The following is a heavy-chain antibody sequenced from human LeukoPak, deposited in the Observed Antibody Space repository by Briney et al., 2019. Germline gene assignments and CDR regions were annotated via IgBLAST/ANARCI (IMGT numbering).Heavy chain of an antibody. Sequence: PGGSLRLSCAASGFTFSNYAMSWVRQAPGMGLEWVSAISGSGESTYYADSVKGRFTISRDNSKNTLHLQMNSLRAEDTAVYHCARQLGYCSDGSCYFDYWGQGTLVTVSS. CDR1: GFTFSNYA. D-gene: IGHD2-15*01. CDR3: ARQLGYCSDGSCYFDY. V-gene: IGHV3-23*01. CDR2: ISGSGEST. J-gene: IGHJ4*02.